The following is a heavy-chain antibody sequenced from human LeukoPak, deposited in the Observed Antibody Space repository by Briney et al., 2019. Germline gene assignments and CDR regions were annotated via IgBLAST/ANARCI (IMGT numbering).Heavy chain of an antibody. CDR3: ARVRRYYYGSETLGAFDI. Sequence: SETLSHTCAVYGGSLNGYFWSWIRQPPGKGLEWIGEINHSGNTNYNPSLKRRVTISIDTSKNQFSLKLTSVTAADTAVYYCARVRRYYYGSETLGAFDIWGQGTMLTVSA. CDR1: GGSLNGYF. CDR2: INHSGNT. J-gene: IGHJ3*02. V-gene: IGHV4-34*01. D-gene: IGHD3-10*01.